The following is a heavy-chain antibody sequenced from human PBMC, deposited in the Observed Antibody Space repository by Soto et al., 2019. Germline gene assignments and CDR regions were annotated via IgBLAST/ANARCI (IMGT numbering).Heavy chain of an antibody. Sequence: SETLSLTCAVSGGSISSGGYSWSWIRQPPGKGLEWIGYIYHSGSTYYNPSLKSRVTISVDRSKNQFSLKLSSVTAADTAVYYCARGVTMVRGVIKNYFDYWGQGTLVTVSS. J-gene: IGHJ4*02. CDR1: GGSISSGGYS. D-gene: IGHD3-10*01. V-gene: IGHV4-30-2*01. CDR3: ARGVTMVRGVIKNYFDY. CDR2: IYHSGST.